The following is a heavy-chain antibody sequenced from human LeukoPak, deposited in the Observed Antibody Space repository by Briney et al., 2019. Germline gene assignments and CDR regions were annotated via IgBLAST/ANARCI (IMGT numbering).Heavy chain of an antibody. CDR2: INPNSGGT. Sequence: GASVKVSCKASGYTFTGYYMHWVRQAPGQGLEWMGWINPNSGGTNYAQKFQGRVTMTRATSISTAYMELSRLRSDDTAVYYCARDYETLELRSPLWWGQGTLVTVSS. CDR3: ARDYETLELRSPLW. V-gene: IGHV1-2*02. J-gene: IGHJ4*02. D-gene: IGHD3-3*01. CDR1: GYTFTGYY.